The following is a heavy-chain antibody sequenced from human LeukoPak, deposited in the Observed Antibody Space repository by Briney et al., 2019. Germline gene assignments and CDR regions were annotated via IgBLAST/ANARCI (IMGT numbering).Heavy chain of an antibody. CDR3: ARFASSSWWGNYGMDV. V-gene: IGHV1-46*01. Sequence: ASVKVSCKASGYTFTSYYMHWVRQAPGQGLEWMGIINPSGGSTSYAQKFQGRVTMTRDTSTSTAYMELSSLRSEDTAVYYCARFASSSWWGNYGMDVWGQGTTVTVSS. CDR2: INPSGGST. CDR1: GYTFTSYY. D-gene: IGHD6-13*01. J-gene: IGHJ6*02.